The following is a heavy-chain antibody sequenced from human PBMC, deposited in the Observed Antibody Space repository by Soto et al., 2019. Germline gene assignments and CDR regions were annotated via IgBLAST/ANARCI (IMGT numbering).Heavy chain of an antibody. D-gene: IGHD6-19*01. V-gene: IGHV3-74*01. CDR2: IDTYGSAT. Sequence: GGSLRLSCAASGFTFSSYAMSWVRQAPGKGLVWVSRIDTYGSATKYADSVEGRFSISKDNAENTLYLQMNNLRADDTAVYYCVRVLKSIGWDNDVFDIWGQGTMVTVSS. CDR3: VRVLKSIGWDNDVFDI. CDR1: GFTFSSYA. J-gene: IGHJ3*02.